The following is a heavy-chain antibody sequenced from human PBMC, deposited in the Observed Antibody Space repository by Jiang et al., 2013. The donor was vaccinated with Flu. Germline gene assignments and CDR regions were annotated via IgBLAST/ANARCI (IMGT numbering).Heavy chain of an antibody. CDR3: VRVGYISGYNGNDY. J-gene: IGHJ4*02. V-gene: IGHV3-49*03. Sequence: EVQLLESGGGLVQPGQSLRLSCSASGFTFGDFSMSWFRQAPGKGLEWVAFIRSQTYGGTTEYAASVTGRFTISRDDSTSIAHLQMSGLKTEDTAVYYCVRVGYISGYNGNDYWGQGTLVTVSS. CDR2: IRSQTYGGTT. D-gene: IGHD5-18*01. CDR1: GFTFGDFS.